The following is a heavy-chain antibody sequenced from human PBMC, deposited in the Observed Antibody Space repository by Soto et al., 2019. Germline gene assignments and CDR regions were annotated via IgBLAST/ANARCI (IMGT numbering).Heavy chain of an antibody. D-gene: IGHD2-2*01. V-gene: IGHV4-31*03. CDR1: GGSISSGGYY. CDR2: IYYSGST. CDR3: ATRGGYAKTLVDY. Sequence: QVQLQESGPGLVKPSQTLSLTCTVSGGSISSGGYYWSWIRQHPGKGLEWIGYIYYSGSTYYNPSLKSRVTISVDTSKNQISLKLSSVTAADTAVYYCATRGGYAKTLVDYWGQGTLVTVSS. J-gene: IGHJ4*02.